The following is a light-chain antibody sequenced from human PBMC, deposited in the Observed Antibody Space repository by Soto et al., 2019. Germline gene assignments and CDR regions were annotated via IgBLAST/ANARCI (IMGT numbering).Light chain of an antibody. CDR3: QQYGSSPLLT. V-gene: IGKV3-20*01. CDR2: GAS. Sequence: ELVLTQSPGTLSLSAGERATLSCRASQSVSSSFLAWYQQKPGQAPRLLIYGASSRATGIPDRFSGSGSGTDFTLTISRVEPEDFAVYYCQQYGSSPLLTFGGGTKVEIK. CDR1: QSVSSSF. J-gene: IGKJ4*01.